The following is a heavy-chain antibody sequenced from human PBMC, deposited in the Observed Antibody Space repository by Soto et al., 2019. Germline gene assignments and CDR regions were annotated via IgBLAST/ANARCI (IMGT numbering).Heavy chain of an antibody. V-gene: IGHV1-69*13. D-gene: IGHD6-13*01. Sequence: GASVKVSCKASGGTFSSYAISWVRQAPGQGLEWMGGIIPIFGTANYAQKFQGRVTITADESTSTAYMELSSLRSEDTAVYYCATSIRKYSSSWYYFDYWGQGTLVTVS. CDR3: ATSIRKYSSSWYYFDY. CDR1: GGTFSSYA. J-gene: IGHJ4*02. CDR2: IIPIFGTA.